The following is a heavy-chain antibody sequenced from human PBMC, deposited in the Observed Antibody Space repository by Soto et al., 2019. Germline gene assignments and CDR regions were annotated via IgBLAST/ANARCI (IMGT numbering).Heavy chain of an antibody. CDR1: GFSLSTSGVG. CDR2: IYWDDDK. J-gene: IGHJ2*01. Sequence: QITLKESGPTLVKPTQPLTLTCTFSGFSLSTSGVGVGWIRQPPGKALEWLALIYWDDDKRYSPSLKSRLTITKDTSKNQVVLTMTNMDPVDTATYYCAHRRGTIAAAGHWYFDLWGRGTLVTVSS. CDR3: AHRRGTIAAAGHWYFDL. D-gene: IGHD6-13*01. V-gene: IGHV2-5*02.